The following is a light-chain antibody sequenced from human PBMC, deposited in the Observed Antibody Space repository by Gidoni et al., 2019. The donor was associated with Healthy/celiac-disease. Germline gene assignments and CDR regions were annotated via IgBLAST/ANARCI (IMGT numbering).Light chain of an antibody. Sequence: EIVLTQSPATLSLSPGERATRACRASQSVSSYLAWYQQQPGQAPRLLIYDASNRATGIPARFSGSGSGTDFTLTISSLEPEDFAVYYCQQRSNWPGTFXPXTKVDIK. CDR2: DAS. J-gene: IGKJ3*01. V-gene: IGKV3-11*01. CDR3: QQRSNWPGT. CDR1: QSVSSY.